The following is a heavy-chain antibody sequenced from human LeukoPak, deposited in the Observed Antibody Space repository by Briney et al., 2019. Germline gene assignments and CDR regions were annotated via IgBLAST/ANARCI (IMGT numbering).Heavy chain of an antibody. CDR3: ARLLGMVTTFDH. V-gene: IGHV3-7*01. CDR1: GFTFSGNW. D-gene: IGHD5-24*01. CDR2: INPDGSQQ. J-gene: IGHJ4*02. Sequence: PGGSLRLSCEASGFTFSGNWISWVRQAPGKGLEWVASINPDGSQQHYVGSVKGRFTISRDNTRSSLYLQMNSLGAEDTAVYYCARLLGMVTTFDHWGQGTLVTVSS.